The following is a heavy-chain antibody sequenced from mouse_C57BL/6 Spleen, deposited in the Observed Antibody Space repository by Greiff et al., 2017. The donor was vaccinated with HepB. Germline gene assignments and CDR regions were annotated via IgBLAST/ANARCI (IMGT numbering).Heavy chain of an antibody. J-gene: IGHJ2*01. D-gene: IGHD1-3*01. CDR1: GYTFTSYW. Sequence: QVQLQQPGAELVRPGTSVKLSCKASGYTFTSYWMHWVKQRPGLGLEWIGVIDPSDSYTNYNQKFKGKATLTVDTSSSTAYMQLSSLTSEDSAVYYCAREGESSSLSYFDYWGQGTTLTVSS. CDR2: IDPSDSYT. CDR3: AREGESSSLSYFDY. V-gene: IGHV1-59*01.